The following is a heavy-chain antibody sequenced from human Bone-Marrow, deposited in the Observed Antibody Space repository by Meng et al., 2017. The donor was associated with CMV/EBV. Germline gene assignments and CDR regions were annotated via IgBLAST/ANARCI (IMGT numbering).Heavy chain of an antibody. V-gene: IGHV3-23*01. J-gene: IGHJ4*02. CDR1: GFTFSNYG. CDR3: TTDLTNKYYYDSSGYYWFDY. D-gene: IGHD3-22*01. CDR2: ISGKGVGT. Sequence: GGSLRLSCAAFGFTFSNYGMTWVRQAPGKGLEWVSAISGKGVGTYYADSVKGRCTISRDNSKNTLYLQMNSLRAEDTAVYYCTTDLTNKYYYDSSGYYWFDYWGQGTLVTVSS.